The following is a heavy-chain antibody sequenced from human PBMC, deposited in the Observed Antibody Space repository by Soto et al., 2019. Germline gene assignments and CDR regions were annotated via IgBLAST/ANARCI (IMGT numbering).Heavy chain of an antibody. CDR3: AKTSSLFDY. D-gene: IGHD6-13*01. CDR2: ISKSGGGT. V-gene: IGHV3-23*01. J-gene: IGHJ4*02. CDR1: GFTFSNYA. Sequence: EVQLLVSGGGLVQPGGSLRLSCAASGFTFSNYAMSWVRQAPGKGLEWVSSISKSGGGTYYADSVKGRFTISRDNSKNTLYLQMNSLKAEDTAVYSCAKTSSLFDYWGQGTLVTVSS.